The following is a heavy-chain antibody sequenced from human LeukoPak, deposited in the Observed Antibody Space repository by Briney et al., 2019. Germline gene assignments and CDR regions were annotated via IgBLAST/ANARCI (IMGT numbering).Heavy chain of an antibody. J-gene: IGHJ4*02. D-gene: IGHD3-3*01. CDR1: GFSLSSYD. Sequence: PGGSLRLSCAASGFSLSSYDMNWVRQAPGKGLEWVSSIIGSGDTIYYADSVKGRFTISGDNAKNSLYLQMNSLKAEDTAVYYCARGKSGRITIFGVVLWGQGTLVTVSS. CDR3: ARGKSGRITIFGVVL. V-gene: IGHV3-48*03. CDR2: IIGSGDTI.